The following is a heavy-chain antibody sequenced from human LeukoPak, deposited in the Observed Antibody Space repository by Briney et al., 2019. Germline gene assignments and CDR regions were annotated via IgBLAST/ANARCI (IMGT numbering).Heavy chain of an antibody. J-gene: IGHJ4*02. CDR2: ISGSGGST. CDR1: GFTFSSYA. D-gene: IGHD3-3*01. Sequence: GASLRLSCAASGFTFSSYAMSWVRQAPGKGLEWVSAISGSGGSTYYADSVKGRFTISRDNSKNTLYLQMNSLRAEDTAVYYCAGQYDFWSGYPNAPHYWGQGTLVTVPS. V-gene: IGHV3-23*01. CDR3: AGQYDFWSGYPNAPHY.